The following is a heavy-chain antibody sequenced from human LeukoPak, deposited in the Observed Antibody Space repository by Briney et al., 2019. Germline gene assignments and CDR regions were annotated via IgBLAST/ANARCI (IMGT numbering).Heavy chain of an antibody. CDR1: GFTFSNYP. D-gene: IGHD3-3*01. J-gene: IGHJ4*02. CDR2: ISYAGSNK. Sequence: PGGSLRLSCAASGFTFSNYPMNWVRQAPGKGLEWVAAISYAGSNKYYADSVKGRFTISRDNSKNTLYLQMSSLRPEDTAVYYCAKVILEWLLSPPFDEWGQGTLVTVSS. CDR3: AKVILEWLLSPPFDE. V-gene: IGHV3-30-3*02.